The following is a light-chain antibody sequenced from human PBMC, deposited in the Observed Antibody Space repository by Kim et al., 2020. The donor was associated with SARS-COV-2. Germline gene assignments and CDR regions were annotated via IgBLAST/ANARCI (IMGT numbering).Light chain of an antibody. V-gene: IGKV1-5*03. Sequence: SASVGDRVTITCRASQSSGRYLAWYQQKPGKAPKLLIYKASSLESGVPSSVSGSGSGTEFTLTISSLQPDDFATYYCQQYKSYPYTFGQGTKLEI. CDR3: QQYKSYPYT. CDR1: QSSGRY. CDR2: KAS. J-gene: IGKJ2*01.